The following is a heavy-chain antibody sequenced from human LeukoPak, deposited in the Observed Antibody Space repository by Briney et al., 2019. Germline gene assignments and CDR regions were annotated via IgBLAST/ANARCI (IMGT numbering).Heavy chain of an antibody. CDR1: GFTFSSYD. D-gene: IGHD6-13*01. CDR2: INGSGGST. CDR3: AKSPSSSWYTGCD. V-gene: IGHV3-23*01. Sequence: AGSLRLSCAASGFTFSSYDMSWLRQAPGKGLEWVSAINGSGGSTYYADSVKGRFTISRDNSKNTLYLQMNSLRAEDTAVYYCAKSPSSSWYTGCDWGQGTLVTVSS. J-gene: IGHJ4*02.